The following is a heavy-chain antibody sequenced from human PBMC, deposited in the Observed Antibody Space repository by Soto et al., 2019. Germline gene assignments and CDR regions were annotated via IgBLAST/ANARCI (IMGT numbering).Heavy chain of an antibody. CDR3: ARCHYDDNSGPTYY. J-gene: IGHJ4*02. CDR2: ISAYNGNT. D-gene: IGHD3-22*01. Sequence: ASVKVSCKASGYTFTSYGISWVRQAPGQGLEWMGWISAYNGNTNYAQKLQGRVTMTTDTSTSTAYMELRSLRSDDTAVYYCARCHYDDNSGPTYYWGQGTLVTVSS. CDR1: GYTFTSYG. V-gene: IGHV1-18*01.